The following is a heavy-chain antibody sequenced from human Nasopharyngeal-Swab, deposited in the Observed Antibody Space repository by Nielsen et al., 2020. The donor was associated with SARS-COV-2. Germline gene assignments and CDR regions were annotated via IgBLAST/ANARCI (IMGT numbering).Heavy chain of an antibody. CDR2: ISWKSGNR. J-gene: IGHJ4*02. CDR3: TKDPGGGYSDHVFDY. CDR1: GFTFEEYG. Sequence: SLKISCAASGFTFEEYGTHWVRQGPGKGLEWVTGISWKSGNRAYAESLKGRFAISRDDAKNSLFLQMNSLRPEDTAVYYCTKDPGGGYSDHVFDYWGQGILVTVSS. D-gene: IGHD5-18*01. V-gene: IGHV3-9*01.